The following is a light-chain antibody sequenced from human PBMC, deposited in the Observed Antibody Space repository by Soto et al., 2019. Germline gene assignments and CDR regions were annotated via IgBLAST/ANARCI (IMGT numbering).Light chain of an antibody. J-gene: IGKJ2*01. CDR3: QQYGSSLYT. CDR1: QSVSSIY. CDR2: GAS. V-gene: IGKV3-20*01. Sequence: EIVLPQSPGTLSLSPGERATLSCRASQSVSSIYLAWYQQKPGQAPRLLIYGASSRATGIPDRFSGSGSGTDFTLTTSRLEPEDFAVYYCQQYGSSLYTFGQGTKLEIK.